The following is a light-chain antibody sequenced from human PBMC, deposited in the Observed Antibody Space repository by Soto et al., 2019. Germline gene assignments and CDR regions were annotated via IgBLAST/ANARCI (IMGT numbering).Light chain of an antibody. J-gene: IGKJ1*01. V-gene: IGKV4-1*01. Sequence: DIVMTKSPDSLAVSLGERATINCKSSQNVFYFFNSKDHLAWFQQKPGHPHKLLIYWASTRESGVPDRFSGRGSGTDFTLTTSNMKAEEVGVYYCQQYYSSPWTFGQGTRVEIK. CDR2: WAS. CDR1: QNVFYFFNSKDH. CDR3: QQYYSSPWT.